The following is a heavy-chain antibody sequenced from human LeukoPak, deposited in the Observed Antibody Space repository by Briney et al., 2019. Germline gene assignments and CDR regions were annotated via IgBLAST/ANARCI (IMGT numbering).Heavy chain of an antibody. CDR3: ARGGVDWTFDY. V-gene: IGHV4-4*07. Sequence: PSETLSLTCTVSGGSISNYYWSWIRQPAGKGLEWIGHIYTSGSTNYNPSLKSRVTMSVGTSKNQFSLNLSSVTAADTAVYYCARGGVDWTFDYWGQGTLVTVSS. CDR2: IYTSGST. CDR1: GGSISNYY. D-gene: IGHD3-9*01. J-gene: IGHJ4*02.